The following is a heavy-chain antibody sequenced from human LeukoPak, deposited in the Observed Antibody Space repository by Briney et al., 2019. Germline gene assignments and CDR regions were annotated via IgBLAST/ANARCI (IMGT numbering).Heavy chain of an antibody. J-gene: IGHJ6*03. CDR2: IYYSGST. V-gene: IGHV4-30-4*02. D-gene: IGHD4-11*01. CDR1: GGSISSGDYY. CDR3: ASITTVTTYYYYYYYMDV. Sequence: SETLSLTCTVSGGSISSGDYYWSWIRQPPGKGLEWIGYIYYSGSTYYNPSLKSRVTISVDTSKNQFSLKLSSVSGGGTAVYYCASITTVTTYYYYYYYMDVWGKGTTVTVSS.